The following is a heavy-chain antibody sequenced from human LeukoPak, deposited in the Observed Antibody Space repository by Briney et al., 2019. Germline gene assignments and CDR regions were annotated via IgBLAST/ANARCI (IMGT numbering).Heavy chain of an antibody. CDR2: MNPNSGNT. CDR1: GYTFTSYD. D-gene: IGHD3-10*01. Sequence: ASVKVSCKASGYTFTSYDINWVRQATGQGLEWMGWMNPNSGNTGYAQKFQGRVTMTRNTSISTAYMELSSLRSEDTAVYYCATRTDYYGSGSYYNWVDYWGQGTLVTVSS. J-gene: IGHJ4*02. V-gene: IGHV1-8*01. CDR3: ATRTDYYGSGSYYNWVDY.